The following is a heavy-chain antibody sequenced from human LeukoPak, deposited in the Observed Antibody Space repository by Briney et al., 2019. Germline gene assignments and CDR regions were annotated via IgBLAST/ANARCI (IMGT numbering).Heavy chain of an antibody. CDR2: IKSKTDGGTT. CDR3: TSRDIVVVPAAMNSYYYYYMDV. CDR1: GFTFSNAW. V-gene: IGHV3-15*01. D-gene: IGHD2-2*01. J-gene: IGHJ6*03. Sequence: GGSLRLSCAASGFTFSNAWMSWVRQAPGEGLEWVGRIKSKTDGGTTDYAAPVKGRFTISRDDSKNTLYLQMNSLKTEDTAVYYCTSRDIVVVPAAMNSYYYYYMDVWGKGTTVTVSS.